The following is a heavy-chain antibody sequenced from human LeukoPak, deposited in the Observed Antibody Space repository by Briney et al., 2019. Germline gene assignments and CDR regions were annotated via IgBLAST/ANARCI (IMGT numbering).Heavy chain of an antibody. Sequence: GGSLRLSCAASRFTFSSYGMHWVRQAPGKGLEWVAYIQYDGSNEQYADSVKGRFSISRDSSKNILYLQMNSLRADDTAVYYCARDRGEWYTGSYSFDYWGQGTLVTVSS. CDR3: ARDRGEWYTGSYSFDY. CDR2: IQYDGSNE. V-gene: IGHV3-30*02. J-gene: IGHJ4*02. CDR1: RFTFSSYG. D-gene: IGHD1-26*01.